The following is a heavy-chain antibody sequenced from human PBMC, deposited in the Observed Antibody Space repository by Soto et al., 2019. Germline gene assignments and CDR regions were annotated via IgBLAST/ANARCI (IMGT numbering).Heavy chain of an antibody. D-gene: IGHD5-12*01. CDR3: ARDLQGLRNGGYDYGDY. Sequence: LRLSCAASGFTFSDYYMSWIRQAPGKGLEWISYISSSGDTIYYADSVKGRFTVSRDNAKNSLHLQMNSLRAEDTAVYYSARDLQGLRNGGYDYGDYWGQGTPVTVSS. CDR2: ISSSGDTI. CDR1: GFTFSDYY. J-gene: IGHJ4*02. V-gene: IGHV3-11*01.